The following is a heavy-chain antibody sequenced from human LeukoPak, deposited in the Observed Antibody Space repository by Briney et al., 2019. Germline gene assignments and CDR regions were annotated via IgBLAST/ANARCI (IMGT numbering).Heavy chain of an antibody. CDR3: ASTVRYFDWLLSY. Sequence: SETLSLTCTVSGGSISSYYWSWIRQPPGKGLEWIGYIYTSGSTNYNPSLKSRVTISVDTTKNQFSLKLSSGTAADTAVYYCASTVRYFDWLLSYWGQGTLVTVSS. D-gene: IGHD3-9*01. CDR1: GGSISSYY. V-gene: IGHV4-4*08. J-gene: IGHJ4*02. CDR2: IYTSGST.